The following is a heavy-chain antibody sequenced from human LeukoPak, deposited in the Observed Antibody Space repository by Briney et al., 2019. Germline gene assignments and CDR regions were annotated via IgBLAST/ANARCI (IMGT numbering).Heavy chain of an antibody. CDR1: GGSFSNYY. Sequence: PSETLSLTCAVYGGSFSNYYWSWICQPPGKGLEWIGEINDSGRINYNPSLMSRATVSVDTSKSQFSLRLTSVTATDTAVYYCARRWNYGRNYYIDVWGNGATVSVSS. V-gene: IGHV4-34*01. J-gene: IGHJ6*03. D-gene: IGHD1-7*01. CDR2: INDSGRI. CDR3: ARRWNYGRNYYIDV.